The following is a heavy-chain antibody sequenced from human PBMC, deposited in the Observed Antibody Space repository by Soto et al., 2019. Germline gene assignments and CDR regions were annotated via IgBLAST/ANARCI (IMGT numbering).Heavy chain of an antibody. Sequence: QVQLQQWGAGLLKPSATLSLTCAVYGGSFSGYYWSWIRQPPGKGLEWIGEINHSGSTNHNPYLKSRVTISVDTSKNQFDLKLSSVPAADTAVYYCHYDFWSGSQAQYYFDYWGQGTLVTVSS. CDR3: HYDFWSGSQAQYYFDY. D-gene: IGHD3-3*01. CDR2: INHSGST. V-gene: IGHV4-34*01. J-gene: IGHJ4*02. CDR1: GGSFSGYY.